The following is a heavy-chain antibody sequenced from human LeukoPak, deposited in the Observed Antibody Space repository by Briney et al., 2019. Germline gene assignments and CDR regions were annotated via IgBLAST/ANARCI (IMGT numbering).Heavy chain of an antibody. CDR2: ISYDGSNK. CDR3: AKAYLRLVDGGYFDY. J-gene: IGHJ4*02. V-gene: IGHV3-30*18. CDR1: GFTFSSYG. D-gene: IGHD6-19*01. Sequence: GGSLRLSCAASGFTFSSYGMHWVRQAPGKGLEWVAVISYDGSNKYYADSVKGRLTISRDNSKNTLYLQMNSLRAEDTAVYYCAKAYLRLVDGGYFDYWGQGTLVTVSS.